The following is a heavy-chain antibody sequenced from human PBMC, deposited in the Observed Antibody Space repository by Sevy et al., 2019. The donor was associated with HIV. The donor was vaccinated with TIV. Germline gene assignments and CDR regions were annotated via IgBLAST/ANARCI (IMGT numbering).Heavy chain of an antibody. D-gene: IGHD1-1*01. Sequence: GGSLRLSCKVTGFTSGAFAMSWVRQSPIKGLEWISSISGSGGLTHYADSVKGRFTISRDKSKGTVDLEMNNLRGDDTAVYYCAKPNWNFRADWFDTWGRGTLVTVSS. CDR1: GFTSGAFA. J-gene: IGHJ5*02. CDR2: ISGSGGLT. V-gene: IGHV3-23*01. CDR3: AKPNWNFRADWFDT.